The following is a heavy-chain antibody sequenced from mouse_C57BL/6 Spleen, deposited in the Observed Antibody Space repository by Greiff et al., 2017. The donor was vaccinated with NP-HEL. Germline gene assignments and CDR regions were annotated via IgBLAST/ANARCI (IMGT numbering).Heavy chain of an antibody. Sequence: EVKLQESGGGLVKPGGSLKLSCAASGFTFSDYGMHWVRQAPEKGLEWVAYISSGSSAIYYADTVKGRFTISRDNAKNTLFLQMTSLRSEDTAMYYCANPYYSNYDYAMDYWGQGTSVTVSS. CDR2: ISSGSSAI. J-gene: IGHJ4*01. D-gene: IGHD2-5*01. V-gene: IGHV5-17*01. CDR3: ANPYYSNYDYAMDY. CDR1: GFTFSDYG.